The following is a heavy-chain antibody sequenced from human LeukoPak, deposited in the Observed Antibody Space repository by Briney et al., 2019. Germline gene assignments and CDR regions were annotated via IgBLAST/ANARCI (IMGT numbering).Heavy chain of an antibody. CDR1: GGSISTSTNY. CDR2: IDFSGNT. J-gene: IGHJ4*02. Sequence: SETLSLTCTVSGGSISTSTNYWGWIRQPPGRGLEWIGNIDFSGNTYYNPSLKSRVTISVDTSKNQFSLKLSSVTAADTAVYYCARSYYYDSSGYYFPFDYWGQGTLVTVSS. V-gene: IGHV4-39*07. D-gene: IGHD3-22*01. CDR3: ARSYYYDSSGYYFPFDY.